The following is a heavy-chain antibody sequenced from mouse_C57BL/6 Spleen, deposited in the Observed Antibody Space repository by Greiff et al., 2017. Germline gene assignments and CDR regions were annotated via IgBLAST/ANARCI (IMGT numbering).Heavy chain of an antibody. Sequence: EVKLMESGPELVKPGASVKMSCKASGYTFTDYNMHWVKQSHGKSLEWIGYINPNNGGTSYNQKFKGKATLTVNKSSSTAYMELRSLTSEDSAVYYCARGAYGSSYDWYFDVWGTGTTVTVSS. D-gene: IGHD1-1*01. CDR3: ARGAYGSSYDWYFDV. CDR2: INPNNGGT. CDR1: GYTFTDYN. V-gene: IGHV1-22*01. J-gene: IGHJ1*03.